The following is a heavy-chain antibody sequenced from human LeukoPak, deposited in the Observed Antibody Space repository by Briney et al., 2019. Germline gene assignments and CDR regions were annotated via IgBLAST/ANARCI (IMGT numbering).Heavy chain of an antibody. CDR3: AKDLSNWNYGGGDS. CDR1: GFTFSSYA. CDR2: ISSSGSNT. D-gene: IGHD1-7*01. V-gene: IGHV3-23*01. Sequence: GGSLRLSCAASGFTFSSYAMNWVRQAPGKGLEWVSAISSSGSNTYYADSVKGRFTISRDNSKNTLYLQMRSLRAEDTAVYYCAKDLSNWNYGGGDSWGQGTLVTVSS. J-gene: IGHJ4*02.